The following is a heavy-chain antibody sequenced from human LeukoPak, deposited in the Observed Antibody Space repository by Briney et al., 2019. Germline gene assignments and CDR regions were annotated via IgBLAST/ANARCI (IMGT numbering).Heavy chain of an antibody. CDR1: GGSISSYY. CDR3: ARAPGYRSSWFDY. CDR2: IYYSGST. D-gene: IGHD6-13*01. V-gene: IGHV4-59*01. Sequence: SETLSLTCTVSGGSISSYYWSWIRQPPGKGLEWIGYIYYSGSTNYNPSLKSRVTISVDTSKRQFSLKLSSVTAADTAIYYCARAPGYRSSWFDYWGQGTLVTVSS. J-gene: IGHJ4*02.